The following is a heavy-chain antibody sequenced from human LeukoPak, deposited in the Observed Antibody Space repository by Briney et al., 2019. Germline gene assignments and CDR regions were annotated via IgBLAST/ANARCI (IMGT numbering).Heavy chain of an antibody. J-gene: IGHJ5*02. V-gene: IGHV3-74*01. CDR2: INSDGSST. D-gene: IGHD6-19*01. Sequence: PGGSLRLSCAASGFTFSSYWMHWVRQAPGKGLVWVSRINSDGSSTSYADSMKGRFTISRDNAKNTLYLQMNSLRAEDTAVYYCAREAVAGTWDWFDPWGQGTLVTVSS. CDR3: AREAVAGTWDWFDP. CDR1: GFTFSSYW.